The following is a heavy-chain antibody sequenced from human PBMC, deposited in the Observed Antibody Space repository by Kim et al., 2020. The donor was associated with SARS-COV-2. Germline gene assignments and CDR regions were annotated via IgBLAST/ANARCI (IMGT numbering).Heavy chain of an antibody. CDR3: AEKKSRIWDY. D-gene: IGHD3-3*02. Sequence: GSTFYADSAEGRFTISKDNSENSLYMQMNSLTIEDSALYYCAEKKSRIWDYGGQGTLVTVSS. J-gene: IGHJ4*02. CDR2: GST. V-gene: IGHV3-43*01.